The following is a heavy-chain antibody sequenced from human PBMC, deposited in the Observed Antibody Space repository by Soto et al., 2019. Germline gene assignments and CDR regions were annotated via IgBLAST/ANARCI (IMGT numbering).Heavy chain of an antibody. J-gene: IGHJ6*02. CDR1: GGSISSSSYY. CDR3: ARLEGFYGMDV. CDR2: IYYSGST. V-gene: IGHV4-39*01. Sequence: SETLSLTCTFSGGSISSSSYYLGWIRQPPGKGLEWIGSIYYSGSTYYNPSLKSRVTISVDTSKNQFSLKLSSVTAADTAVYYCARLEGFYGMDVWGQGTTVTVSS. D-gene: IGHD1-1*01.